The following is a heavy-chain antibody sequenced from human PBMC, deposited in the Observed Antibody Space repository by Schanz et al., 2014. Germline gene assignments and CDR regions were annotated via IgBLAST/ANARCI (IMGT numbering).Heavy chain of an antibody. D-gene: IGHD3-10*01. V-gene: IGHV3-23*04. CDR3: AKYRGYYRVSGSYRELEY. CDR1: GFAVDNYY. Sequence: EVQLVASGGGLVQPGGSLRLSCAASGFAVDNYYMSCVRQAPGRGLEWVSAISGSGGSTYYADSVKGRFTISRDNSKNTLYLQMNSLRAEDTAVYYCAKYRGYYRVSGSYRELEYWGQGTLVTVSS. J-gene: IGHJ4*02. CDR2: ISGSGGST.